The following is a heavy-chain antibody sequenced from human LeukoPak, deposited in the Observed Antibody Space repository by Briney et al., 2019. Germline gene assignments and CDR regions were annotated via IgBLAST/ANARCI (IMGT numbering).Heavy chain of an antibody. J-gene: IGHJ4*02. V-gene: IGHV3-7*01. D-gene: IGHD3-9*01. CDR1: GFTFNGYW. CDR3: ARDGRVLRYFDWLGSVFDY. CDR2: INKDGSGK. Sequence: GGSLRLSCAASGFTFNGYWMTWVRQAPGKGLEWVANINKDGSGKYYVDSVKGRFTISRDNAKNSLYLQMNSLRAEDTAVYYCARDGRVLRYFDWLGSVFDYWGQGTLVTVSS.